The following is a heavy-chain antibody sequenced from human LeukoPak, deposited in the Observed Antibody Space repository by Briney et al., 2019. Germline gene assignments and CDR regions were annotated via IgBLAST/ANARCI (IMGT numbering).Heavy chain of an antibody. CDR3: ARGAALVTHKYFDY. J-gene: IGHJ4*02. V-gene: IGHV4-4*08. D-gene: IGHD5-18*01. Sequence: SETLSLTCTVSDGSIIKYYWSWIRQSPGKGLEWIGYIHASGSTVYNPSLESRVTFSIGSPKNHFFLRMTSVTAADTAVYYCARGAALVTHKYFDYWARGPWSPSPQ. CDR1: DGSIIKYY. CDR2: IHASGST.